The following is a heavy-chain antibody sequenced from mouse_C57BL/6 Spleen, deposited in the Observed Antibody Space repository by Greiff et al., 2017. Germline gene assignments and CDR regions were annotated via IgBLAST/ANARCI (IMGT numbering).Heavy chain of an antibody. D-gene: IGHD2-3*01. V-gene: IGHV1-55*01. CDR3: ARSEGLLRGYFDY. CDR2: IYPGSGST. Sequence: VQLQQSGAELVKPGASVKMSCKASGYTFTSYWITWVKQRPGQGLEWIGDIYPGSGSTNYNEKFKSKATLTVDTSSSTAYMQLSSLTSEDSAVYYGARSEGLLRGYFDYWGQGTTLTVSS. CDR1: GYTFTSYW. J-gene: IGHJ2*01.